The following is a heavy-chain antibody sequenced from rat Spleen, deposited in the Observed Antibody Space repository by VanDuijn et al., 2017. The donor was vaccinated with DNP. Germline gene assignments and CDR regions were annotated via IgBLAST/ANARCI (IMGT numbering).Heavy chain of an antibody. CDR2: ISYDGSTT. D-gene: IGHD1-3*01. V-gene: IGHV5-7*01. CDR1: GFTFSDHN. Sequence: EVQLVESGGGLVQPGRSLKLSCAASGFTFSDHNMAWVRQAPTRGLEWVATISYDGSTTNYRDSVKGRFTISRDNAKSTLYLQVNSLRSEDTATYHCTRERRITVATTDYFDYWGQGVMVTVSS. J-gene: IGHJ2*01. CDR3: TRERRITVATTDYFDY.